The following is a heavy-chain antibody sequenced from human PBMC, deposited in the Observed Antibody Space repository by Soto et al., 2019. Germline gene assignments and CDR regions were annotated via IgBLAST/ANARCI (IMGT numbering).Heavy chain of an antibody. CDR1: GGSISSGGYS. J-gene: IGHJ3*02. D-gene: IGHD3-9*01. V-gene: IGHV4-30-2*01. CDR3: ARTQWDYDILTGRLWGAFDI. CDR2: IYHAGGT. Sequence: QLQLQESGSGLVKPSQTLSLTCAVSGGSISSGGYSWSWIRLPPGKGLEWIGNIYHAGGTYYNPSLKSRVTISIDKSKNQFSLRLSSVTAADTAVYYCARTQWDYDILTGRLWGAFDIWGQGTVVAVSS.